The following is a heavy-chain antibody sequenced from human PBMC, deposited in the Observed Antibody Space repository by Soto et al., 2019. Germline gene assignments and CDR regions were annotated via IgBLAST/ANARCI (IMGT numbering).Heavy chain of an antibody. CDR1: GGSFSGYY. Sequence: SETLSLTCAVYGGSFSGYYWSWIRQPPGKGLEWIGEINHSGSTNYNPSLKSRVTISVDTSKNQFSLKLSSVTAADTAVYYCAGTQGARGYGMDVWGQGTTVTVS. CDR3: AGTQGARGYGMDV. CDR2: INHSGST. J-gene: IGHJ6*02. V-gene: IGHV4-34*01. D-gene: IGHD1-26*01.